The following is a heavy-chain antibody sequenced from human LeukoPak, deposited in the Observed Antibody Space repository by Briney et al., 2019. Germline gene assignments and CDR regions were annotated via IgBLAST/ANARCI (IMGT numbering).Heavy chain of an antibody. CDR3: ARTPNYGGHLRRDYYFDY. V-gene: IGHV4-59*08. Sequence: SETLSLTCTVSGASISSYYWSWIRQPPGNGLEWIGYMYYSGSTNYNPSLKSRVTISVDKSKNQFSLNLSSVTAADTAVYFCARTPNYGGHLRRDYYFDYWGQGTLVTVSS. D-gene: IGHD4-23*01. J-gene: IGHJ4*02. CDR2: MYYSGST. CDR1: GASISSYY.